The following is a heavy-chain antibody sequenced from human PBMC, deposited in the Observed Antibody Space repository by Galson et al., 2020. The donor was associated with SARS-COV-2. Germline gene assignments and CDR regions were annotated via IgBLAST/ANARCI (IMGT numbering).Heavy chain of an antibody. CDR1: GGSISSYY. Sequence: SETLSLTCTVSGGSISSYYWSWIRQPPGKGLEWIGYIYYSGSTNYNPSLKSRVTISVDTSKNQFSLKLSSVTAADTAVYYCARGFSSSPPFDPWGQGTLVTVSS. D-gene: IGHD3-3*01. CDR3: ARGFSSSPPFDP. CDR2: IYYSGST. V-gene: IGHV4-59*13. J-gene: IGHJ5*02.